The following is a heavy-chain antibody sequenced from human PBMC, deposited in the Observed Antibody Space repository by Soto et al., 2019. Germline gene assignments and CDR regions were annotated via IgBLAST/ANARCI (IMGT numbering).Heavy chain of an antibody. CDR1: GGTFSSYA. V-gene: IGHV1-69*13. Sequence: ASVKVSCKASGGTFSSYAISWVRQAPGQGLEWMGGIIPIFGTANYAQKFQGRVTITADESTSTAYMELSSLRSEDTAVYYCARAPFVSEVYSGRCFDYWGQGTLVTVSS. CDR2: IIPIFGTA. J-gene: IGHJ4*02. CDR3: ARAPFVSEVYSGRCFDY. D-gene: IGHD1-26*01.